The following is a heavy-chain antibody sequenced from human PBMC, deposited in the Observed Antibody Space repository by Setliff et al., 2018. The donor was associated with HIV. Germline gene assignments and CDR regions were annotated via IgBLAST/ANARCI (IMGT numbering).Heavy chain of an antibody. CDR3: ARGRAHYTFWSGYSPGGFDP. Sequence: SETLSLTCTVSGGSISSGSYYWSWIRQPAGKGLEWIGRIYTSGSTNYNPSLKSRVTISVDTSKNQFSLKLSSVTATDTAVYYCARGRAHYTFWSGYSPGGFDPWGQGTLVTVSS. CDR2: IYTSGST. J-gene: IGHJ5*02. V-gene: IGHV4-61*02. D-gene: IGHD3-3*01. CDR1: GGSISSGSYY.